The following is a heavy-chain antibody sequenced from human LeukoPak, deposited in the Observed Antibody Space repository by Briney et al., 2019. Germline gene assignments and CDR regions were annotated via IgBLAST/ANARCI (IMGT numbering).Heavy chain of an antibody. Sequence: ASVKVSCKASGYTFTSYGISWVRQAPGQGLEWMGWISAYNGNTNYAQKLQGRVTMTTDTSTSTAYMELRSLRSDDTAVYYCARAPICSSTSCHGHFGYWGQGTLVTVSS. J-gene: IGHJ4*02. CDR1: GYTFTSYG. CDR3: ARAPICSSTSCHGHFGY. D-gene: IGHD2-2*01. CDR2: ISAYNGNT. V-gene: IGHV1-18*01.